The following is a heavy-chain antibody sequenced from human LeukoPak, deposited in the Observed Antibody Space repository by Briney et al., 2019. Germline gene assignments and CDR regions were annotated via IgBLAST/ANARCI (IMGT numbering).Heavy chain of an antibody. CDR3: ARGRTSGNDGAFDY. V-gene: IGHV1-69*13. D-gene: IGHD5-12*01. J-gene: IGHJ4*02. CDR2: IIPIYGTV. Sequence: SVKVSCKASGGTFSSYAISWVRQAPGQGLEWMGGIIPIYGTVNYAQKFQGRVTITADESTSTAYMELSSLRSEDTAVYSCARGRTSGNDGAFDYWGQGTLVTVPS. CDR1: GGTFSSYA.